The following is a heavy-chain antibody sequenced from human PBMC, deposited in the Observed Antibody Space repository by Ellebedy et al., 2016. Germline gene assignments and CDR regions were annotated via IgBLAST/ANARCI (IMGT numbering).Heavy chain of an antibody. D-gene: IGHD1-14*01. J-gene: IGHJ4*02. CDR3: AHRSTNREVDY. Sequence: SGPTLVKPTQTLTLTCTFSGFSLDTSAVVVGWIRQPPGKALEWLSFIYGNDYKRYRPSLRSRLTITKDTSKNQVLLTMTNMDPVDTGTYFCAHRSTNREVDYWGQGTLVTVSS. CDR2: IYGNDYK. V-gene: IGHV2-5*01. CDR1: GFSLDTSAVV.